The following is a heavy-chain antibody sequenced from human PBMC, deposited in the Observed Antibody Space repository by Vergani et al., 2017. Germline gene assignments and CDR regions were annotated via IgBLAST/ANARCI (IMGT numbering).Heavy chain of an antibody. Sequence: QVQLQESGPGLVQPSQTLSLTCTVSGDSIRSGVYYWGWIRQHPGQGLEWIGYIYHTGTTYYNPSLRGRINISVETSKNQLSLKLTSVTAADTAVYFCARAGLPFYAFYMYVWGKGMTVTVSS. CDR1: GDSIRSGVYY. V-gene: IGHV4-31*03. J-gene: IGHJ6*03. D-gene: IGHD2/OR15-2a*01. CDR3: ARAGLPFYAFYMYV. CDR2: IYHTGTT.